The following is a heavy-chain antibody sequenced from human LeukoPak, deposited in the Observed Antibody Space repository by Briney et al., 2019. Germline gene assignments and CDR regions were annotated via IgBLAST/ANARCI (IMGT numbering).Heavy chain of an antibody. V-gene: IGHV1-18*04. J-gene: IGHJ4*02. CDR2: ISAYNGNT. D-gene: IGHD1-26*01. CDR3: ARYSGGYSLDY. CDR1: GYTFTGYY. Sequence: ASVKVSCKASGYTFTGYYMHWVRQAPGQGLEWMGWISAYNGNTNYAQKLQGRVTMTTDTSTSTAYMELRSLRSDDTAVYYCARYSGGYSLDYWGQGTLVTVSS.